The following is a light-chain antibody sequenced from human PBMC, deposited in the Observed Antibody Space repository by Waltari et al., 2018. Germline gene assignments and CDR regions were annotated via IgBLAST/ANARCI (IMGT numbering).Light chain of an antibody. V-gene: IGKV3-11*01. J-gene: IGKJ4*01. Sequence: EIGLTQAPATLSLSPGERATLSCRASQSVSSYLAWYQQKPGQAPRLLIYDASNRATGIPARFSGSGSGTDFTLTISRLEPEDFAVYYCQQRSNWPPFFGGGTKVEIK. CDR3: QQRSNWPPF. CDR2: DAS. CDR1: QSVSSY.